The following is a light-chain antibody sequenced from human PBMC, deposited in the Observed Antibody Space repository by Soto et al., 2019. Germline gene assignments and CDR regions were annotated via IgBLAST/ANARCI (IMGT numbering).Light chain of an antibody. CDR3: QQLNGYPLT. V-gene: IGKV1-9*01. J-gene: IGKJ5*01. CDR1: QDISSY. CDR2: AAS. Sequence: IQLTQSPSSLSASVGDRVTITCRASQDISSYLAWYQQKPGKAPKLLIYAASTLQSGVPSRFSGSGSGTDFTLTISSLQPKDFATYYCQQLNGYPLTFGQGTRLVIK.